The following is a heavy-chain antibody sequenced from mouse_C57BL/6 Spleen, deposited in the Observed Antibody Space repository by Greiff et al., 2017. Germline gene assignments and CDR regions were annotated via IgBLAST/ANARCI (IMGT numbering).Heavy chain of an antibody. CDR1: GYTFTDYY. Sequence: QVQLKQSGPELVKPGASVKISCKASGYTFTDYYINWVKQRPGQGLEWIGWIFPGSGSTYYNEKFKGKATLTVDKSSSTAYMLLSSLTSEDSAVYFCARTYGYDEGWFAYWGQGTLVTVSA. D-gene: IGHD2-2*01. V-gene: IGHV1-75*01. CDR3: ARTYGYDEGWFAY. CDR2: IFPGSGST. J-gene: IGHJ3*01.